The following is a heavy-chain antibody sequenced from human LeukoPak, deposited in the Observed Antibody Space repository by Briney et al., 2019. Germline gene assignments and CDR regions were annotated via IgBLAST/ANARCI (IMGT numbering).Heavy chain of an antibody. Sequence: PGRSPTPSRATSGFTYSIYSMNWVREDPEKGLEWVADIYHDGGENYYVDSVKGRFTISRDNVRDSVYLQMNSLRAEDTAVYYCARSEYYFDSWGQGTLVTVSS. D-gene: IGHD6-6*01. V-gene: IGHV3-7*01. CDR1: GFTYSIYS. J-gene: IGHJ4*02. CDR3: ARSEYYFDS. CDR2: IYHDGGEN.